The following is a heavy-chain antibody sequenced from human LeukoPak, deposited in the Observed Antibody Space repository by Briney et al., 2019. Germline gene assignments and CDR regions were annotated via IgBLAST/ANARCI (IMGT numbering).Heavy chain of an antibody. CDR3: ARDRLGAMLFFDS. D-gene: IGHD3-16*01. V-gene: IGHV1-2*02. Sequence: ASVKVSCKASGYTFTGYYIQWVRQAPGQGLEWMGWINPNSGGTNYAQKFQGRVTMTRDTSISTAYMELSRLRSDDTALYYCARDRLGAMLFFDSWGQGTLVTVSS. CDR2: INPNSGGT. CDR1: GYTFTGYY. J-gene: IGHJ4*02.